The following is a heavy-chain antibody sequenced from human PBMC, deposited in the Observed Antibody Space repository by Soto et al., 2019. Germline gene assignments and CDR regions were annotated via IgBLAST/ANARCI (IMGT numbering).Heavy chain of an antibody. V-gene: IGHV3-23*01. D-gene: IGHD3-10*01. CDR1: GFIFSDYA. CDR3: AKVIGGSESYWGGSHYYYALDV. Sequence: EVQLSESGGGLTQPGGSLRLSCAASGFIFSDYAMYWVRQAPGKGLEWVSVISGSDGTTYYADSVRGRFTMSRDNSRNTIYLQMMSLRAEDTAVYYCAKVIGGSESYWGGSHYYYALDVWGQGTTVTVSS. CDR2: ISGSDGTT. J-gene: IGHJ6*02.